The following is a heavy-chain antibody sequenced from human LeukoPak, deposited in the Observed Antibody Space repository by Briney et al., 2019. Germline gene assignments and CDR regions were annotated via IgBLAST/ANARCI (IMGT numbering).Heavy chain of an antibody. V-gene: IGHV4-34*01. J-gene: IGHJ6*02. CDR2: INHSGST. CDR3: ARGIRTVTQIYYYYYGMDV. D-gene: IGHD4-17*01. Sequence: PSETLSLTCAVYGVSFNGYYWSWIRQPPGKGLEWIGEINHSGSTNYNPSLKSRVTISVDTSKNQFSLKLSSVTAADTAVYYCARGIRTVTQIYYYYYGMDVWGQGTTVTVSS. CDR1: GVSFNGYY.